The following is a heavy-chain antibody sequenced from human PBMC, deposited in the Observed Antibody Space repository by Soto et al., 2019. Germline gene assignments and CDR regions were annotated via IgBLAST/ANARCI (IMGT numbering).Heavy chain of an antibody. V-gene: IGHV3-23*01. Sequence: PGGSLRLSCAASGFTFSSYAMSWVRQAPGKGLEWVSAISGSGGSTYYADSVKGRFTISRDNSKNTLYLQMNSLRAEDTAVYYCAKRKDSYGFYYYYGIAVWGQGTTVTVSS. D-gene: IGHD5-18*01. CDR1: GFTFSSYA. J-gene: IGHJ6*02. CDR2: ISGSGGST. CDR3: AKRKDSYGFYYYYGIAV.